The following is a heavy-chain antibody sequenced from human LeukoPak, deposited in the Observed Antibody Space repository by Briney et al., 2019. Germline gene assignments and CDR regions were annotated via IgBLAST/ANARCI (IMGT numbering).Heavy chain of an antibody. V-gene: IGHV1-69*13. D-gene: IGHD4-17*01. CDR1: GGTFSSYA. J-gene: IGHJ3*02. CDR2: IISIFGTA. CDR3: ARPMTTVTTWPELDAFDI. Sequence: SVKVSCKASGGTFSSYAISWVRQAPGQGLEWMGGIISIFGTANYAQKFQGRVTITADESTSTAYMELSSLRSEDTAVYYCARPMTTVTTWPELDAFDIWGQGTMVTVSS.